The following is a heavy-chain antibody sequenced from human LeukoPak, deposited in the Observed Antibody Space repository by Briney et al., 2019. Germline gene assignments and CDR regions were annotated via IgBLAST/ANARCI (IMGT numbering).Heavy chain of an antibody. J-gene: IGHJ4*02. Sequence: WASVKVSCKASGYTFTSYYMHWVRQAPGQGLEWMGWINPNSGGTNYAQKFQGRVTMTRDTSISTAYMELSRLRSDDTAVYYCARDAVLYSSSWYGDYFDYWGQGTLVTVSS. D-gene: IGHD6-13*01. CDR2: INPNSGGT. V-gene: IGHV1-2*02. CDR3: ARDAVLYSSSWYGDYFDY. CDR1: GYTFTSYY.